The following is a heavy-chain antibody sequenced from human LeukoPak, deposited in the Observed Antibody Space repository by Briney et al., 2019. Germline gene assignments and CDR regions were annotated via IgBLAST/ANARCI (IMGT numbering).Heavy chain of an antibody. D-gene: IGHD6-13*01. J-gene: IGHJ4*02. CDR2: FDPEDGET. V-gene: IGHV1-24*01. Sequence: ASVKVSCKVSGYTLTDLSMHWVRQAPGTGLEWMGRFDPEDGETIFAQKFQGRVTMTEDTSTDTPYMELRSLRSEDTAVYYCATLAATGIGVCWWGPGTLVTVSS. CDR1: GYTLTDLS. CDR3: ATLAATGIGVCW.